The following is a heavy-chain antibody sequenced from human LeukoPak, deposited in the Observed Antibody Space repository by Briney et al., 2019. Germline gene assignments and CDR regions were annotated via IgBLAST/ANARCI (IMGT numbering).Heavy chain of an antibody. D-gene: IGHD3-22*01. J-gene: IGHJ4*02. CDR3: ARDLEYYDSSGYYQRGGYFDY. CDR1: GYTFTSYG. CDR2: ISAYNGNT. V-gene: IGHV1-18*01. Sequence: GASVKVSCKASGYTFTSYGISWVRQAPGQGLEWMGWISAYNGNTNYAQKLQGRVTMITDTSTSTAYMELRSLRSDDTAVYYCARDLEYYDSSGYYQRGGYFDYWGQGTLVTVSS.